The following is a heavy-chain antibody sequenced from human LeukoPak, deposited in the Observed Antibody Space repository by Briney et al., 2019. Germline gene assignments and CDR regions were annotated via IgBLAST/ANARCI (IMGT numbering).Heavy chain of an antibody. V-gene: IGHV3-30-3*01. CDR3: AKDRRGYCSSTSCAYYFDY. Sequence: GRSLRLSCAASGFTFSSYAMHWVRQAPGKGLEWEAVISYDGSNKYYADSVKGRFTISRDNSKNTLYLQMNSLRAEDTAVYYCAKDRRGYCSSTSCAYYFDYWGQGTLVTVSS. J-gene: IGHJ4*02. CDR1: GFTFSSYA. CDR2: ISYDGSNK. D-gene: IGHD2-2*01.